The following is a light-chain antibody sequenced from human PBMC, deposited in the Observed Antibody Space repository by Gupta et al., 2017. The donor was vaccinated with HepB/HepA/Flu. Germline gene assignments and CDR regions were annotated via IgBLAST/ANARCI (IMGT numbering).Light chain of an antibody. J-gene: IGLJ1*01. V-gene: IGLV1-47*01. CDR3: VAWDDSLSGYV. Sequence: QSVLTQPPSASGTPGQRVTISCSGSSSNIGSDYVSWYQQVPGTAPKLLIYKNNERPSGVPDRFSGSKSGSSASPDISGLRSEDGADYYCVAWDDSLSGYVFGTGTKLAVL. CDR2: KNN. CDR1: SSNIGSDY.